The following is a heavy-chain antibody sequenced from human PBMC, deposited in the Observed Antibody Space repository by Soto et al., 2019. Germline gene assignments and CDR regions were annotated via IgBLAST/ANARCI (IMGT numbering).Heavy chain of an antibody. J-gene: IGHJ4*02. CDR1: GFTFSSYG. Sequence: PGGSLRLSCAASGFTFSSYGMHWVRQAPGKGLEWVAVISYDGSNKYYADSVKGRFTISRDNSKNTLYLQMNSLRAEDTAVYYCAKDRGDYVGFDYWGQGTLATVSS. CDR3: AKDRGDYVGFDY. D-gene: IGHD4-17*01. CDR2: ISYDGSNK. V-gene: IGHV3-30*18.